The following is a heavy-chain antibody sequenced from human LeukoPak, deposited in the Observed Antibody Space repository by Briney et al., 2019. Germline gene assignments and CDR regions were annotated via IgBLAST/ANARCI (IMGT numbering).Heavy chain of an antibody. J-gene: IGHJ4*02. CDR1: GGSISSSSYY. Sequence: SETLSLTCTVSGGSISSSSYYWGWIRQPPGKGLEWIGSIYYSGSTYYNPSLKSRVTISVDTSKSQFSLKLSSVPAADTAVYYCARDQGSTSFFDYWGQGTLVTVSS. D-gene: IGHD2-2*01. CDR2: IYYSGST. V-gene: IGHV4-39*07. CDR3: ARDQGSTSFFDY.